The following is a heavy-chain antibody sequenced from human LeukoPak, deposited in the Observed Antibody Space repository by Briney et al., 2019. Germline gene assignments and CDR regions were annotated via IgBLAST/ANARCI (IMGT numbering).Heavy chain of an antibody. J-gene: IGHJ4*02. V-gene: IGHV4-34*01. CDR1: GGSFSGYY. CDR2: INHSGST. D-gene: IGHD6-13*01. CDR3: ARDPSAAGTGIDY. Sequence: PSETLSLTCAVYGGSFSGYYWSWIRQPPGKGLEWIGEINHSGSTNYNPSLKSRVTISVDTSKNQFSLKLSSVTAADTAVYYCARDPSAAGTGIDYWGQGTLVTVSS.